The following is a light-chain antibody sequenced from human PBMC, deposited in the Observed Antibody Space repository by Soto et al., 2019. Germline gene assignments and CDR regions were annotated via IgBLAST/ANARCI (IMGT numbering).Light chain of an antibody. J-gene: IGKJ5*01. CDR2: GAS. CDR1: QSVSSK. V-gene: IGKV3-15*01. CDR3: QQYNNWPPIT. Sequence: EIVMTQSPATLSVSPGERATLSCRASQSVSSKLAWYQHKPGQAXRLLIYGASTRATGIPARFSGSVSGSEFTLPISSLQSEDFAVYYGQQYNNWPPITFGQGTRLEI.